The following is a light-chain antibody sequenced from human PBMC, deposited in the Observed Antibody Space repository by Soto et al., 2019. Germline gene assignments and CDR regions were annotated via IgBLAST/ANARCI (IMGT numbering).Light chain of an antibody. CDR3: SSYTSSSPLYV. Sequence: QSVLAQPASVSGSPGQSITISCTGTNSDSGFYNYVSWYQQPPGEAPKLIIYEVAKRPSGVSSRFSGSKSGNTASLTISGLQAEDEADYHCSSYTSSSPLYVFGTGTKVTVL. V-gene: IGLV2-14*01. J-gene: IGLJ1*01. CDR1: NSDSGFYNY. CDR2: EVA.